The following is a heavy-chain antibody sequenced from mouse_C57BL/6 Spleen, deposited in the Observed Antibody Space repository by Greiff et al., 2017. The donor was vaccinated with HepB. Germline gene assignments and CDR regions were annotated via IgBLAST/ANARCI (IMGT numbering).Heavy chain of an antibody. CDR3: AAGGYYDAMDY. V-gene: IGHV3-6*01. D-gene: IGHD2-2*01. Sequence: DVQLQESGPGLVKPSQSLSLTCSVTGYSITSGYYWNWIRQFPGNKLEWMGYISYDGSNNYNPSLKNRISITRDTSKNQFFLKLNSVTTEDTATYYCAAGGYYDAMDYWGQGTSVTVSS. CDR2: ISYDGSN. CDR1: GYSITSGYY. J-gene: IGHJ4*01.